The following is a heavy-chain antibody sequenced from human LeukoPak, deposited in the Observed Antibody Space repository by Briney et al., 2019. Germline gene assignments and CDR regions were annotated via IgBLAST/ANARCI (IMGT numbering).Heavy chain of an antibody. CDR2: INPSGGTT. CDR3: ARDLSHRYYHSTGYAFDY. Sequence: GASVKVSCKASGYIFTSYSMHWVRRAPGQGLEWMGIINPSGGTTNYAQKFQGRVTMTRDTSTSTVYVDLSSLRSEDTAVYYCARDLSHRYYHSTGYAFDYWGQGTLVTVSS. D-gene: IGHD3-22*01. V-gene: IGHV1-46*01. CDR1: GYIFTSYS. J-gene: IGHJ4*02.